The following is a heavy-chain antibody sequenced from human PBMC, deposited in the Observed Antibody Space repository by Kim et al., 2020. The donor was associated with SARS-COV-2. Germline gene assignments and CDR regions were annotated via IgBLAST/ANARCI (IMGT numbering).Heavy chain of an antibody. Sequence: SETLSLTCTVSGGSVSSSNYYWGWIRQPPGKGLEWIGNIYYTGDTYYNPSLKSRVTISVDTSKNHFSLKLSSLTARDTAVYYCARLEYSSSSRLFDPWGRGTLVTVSS. CDR1: GGSVSSSNYY. CDR2: IYYTGDT. V-gene: IGHV4-39*02. J-gene: IGHJ5*02. CDR3: ARLEYSSSSRLFDP. D-gene: IGHD6-6*01.